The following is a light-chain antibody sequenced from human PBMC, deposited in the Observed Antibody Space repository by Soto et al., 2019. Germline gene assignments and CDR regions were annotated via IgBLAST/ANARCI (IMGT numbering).Light chain of an antibody. J-gene: IGKJ5*01. CDR1: QSVSSSY. V-gene: IGKV3-15*01. CDR2: GAS. CDR3: QQYKNWPL. Sequence: EIVLTQSPGTLSLSPGERATLSCRASQSVSSSYLAWYQQKPGQAPRLLLYGASTRATGIPVRFSGSGFGTEFTLTISSLQSEDFAVYYCQQYKNWPLVGQGTRLEIK.